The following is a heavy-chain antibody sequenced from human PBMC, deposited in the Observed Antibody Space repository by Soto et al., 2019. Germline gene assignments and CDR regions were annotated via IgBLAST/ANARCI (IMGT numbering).Heavy chain of an antibody. CDR1: GGSISSYY. Sequence: QVQLQESGPGLVKPSETLSLTCTVSGGSISSYYWSWIRQPPGKGLEWIGYIYYSGSTNYNPSLKSRVTISVDTSMNQFSLKLSSVTAADTAVYYCARVLEQPGRSSRYFDYWGQGTLVTVSS. D-gene: IGHD6-13*01. V-gene: IGHV4-59*01. CDR2: IYYSGST. CDR3: ARVLEQPGRSSRYFDY. J-gene: IGHJ4*02.